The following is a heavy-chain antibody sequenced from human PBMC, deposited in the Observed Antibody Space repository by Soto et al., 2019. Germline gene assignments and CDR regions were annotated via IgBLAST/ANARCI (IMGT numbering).Heavy chain of an antibody. J-gene: IGHJ4*02. D-gene: IGHD5-18*01. V-gene: IGHV4-59*01. Sequence: SETLSLTCNVSGGSISNFHLSWIRQPPGKGLEWIGYIYYSGNYYNPSLTSRVSMSLDKSKNQFSLHLKSVTAADTALYFCALGAYNYGRTFDFWRQGTRVTVSS. CDR3: ALGAYNYGRTFDF. CDR1: GGSISNFH. CDR2: IYYSGN.